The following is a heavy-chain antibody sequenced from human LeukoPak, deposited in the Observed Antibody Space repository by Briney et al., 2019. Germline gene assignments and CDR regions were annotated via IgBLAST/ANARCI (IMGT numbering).Heavy chain of an antibody. J-gene: IGHJ4*02. CDR3: AKTSLPALWLPHAY. CDR1: GFTFNTYA. Sequence: GGSLRLSCTGSGFTFNTYAMTWVRQVPGKGLEWVSSISGGGGRAHYADFVKGRFTISRDNSKNTLYLHLNSLRPADTAVYFCAKTSLPALWLPHAYWGQGNLVTASS. V-gene: IGHV3-23*01. CDR2: ISGGGGRA. D-gene: IGHD6-19*01.